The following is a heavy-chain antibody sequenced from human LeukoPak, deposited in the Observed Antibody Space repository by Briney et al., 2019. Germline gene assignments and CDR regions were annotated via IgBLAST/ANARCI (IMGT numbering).Heavy chain of an antibody. D-gene: IGHD1-26*01. Sequence: GESLKISCKGSGYRFTSYWIAWVRQMPGKGLEWMVTIYPDDSETRYSPSSQGQVTISADKSISTAYLQRSTLEASDTATYYCARPSSGTYYGMDVWGQGTTVTVSS. J-gene: IGHJ6*02. CDR1: GYRFTSYW. V-gene: IGHV5-51*01. CDR3: ARPSSGTYYGMDV. CDR2: IYPDDSET.